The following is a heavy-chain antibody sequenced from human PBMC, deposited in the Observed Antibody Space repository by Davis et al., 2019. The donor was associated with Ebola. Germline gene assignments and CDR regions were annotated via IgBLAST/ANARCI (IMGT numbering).Heavy chain of an antibody. D-gene: IGHD3-9*01. CDR1: GYTFTSYA. J-gene: IGHJ6*02. Sequence: AASVKVSCKASGYTFTSYAMHWVRQAPGQRLEWMGWINAGNGNTKYSQKFQGRVTITADKSTSTAYMELSSLRSEDTAVYYCARSAYYDILTGYETPGYYGMDVWGQGTTVTVSS. CDR2: INAGNGNT. V-gene: IGHV1-3*01. CDR3: ARSAYYDILTGYETPGYYGMDV.